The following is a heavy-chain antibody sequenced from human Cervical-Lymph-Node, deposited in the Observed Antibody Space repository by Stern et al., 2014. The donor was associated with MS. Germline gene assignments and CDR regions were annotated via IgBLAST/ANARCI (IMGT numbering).Heavy chain of an antibody. CDR1: GFMFSYYA. D-gene: IGHD2-15*01. V-gene: IGHV3-30*04. Sequence: VQLVESGGGVVQPRRSLRLSCAASGFMFSYYALHWVRQAPGKGLEWVAVISNDGRNKNYAESVKGRFTISRDNSKNTLYLQMNSLRPEDTAVYFCARPLGDCGGGTCYSDFDYWGQGTLVTVSS. J-gene: IGHJ4*02. CDR3: ARPLGDCGGGTCYSDFDY. CDR2: ISNDGRNK.